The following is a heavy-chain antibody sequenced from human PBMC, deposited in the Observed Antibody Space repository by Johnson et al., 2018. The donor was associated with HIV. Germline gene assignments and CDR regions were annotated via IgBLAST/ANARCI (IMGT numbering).Heavy chain of an antibody. D-gene: IGHD1-26*01. CDR3: AKCLSGTYYVDAFDI. V-gene: IGHV3-9*01. Sequence: VQLVESGGGLVQPGRSLRLSCAASGFTFDDYAMHWVRQAPGKGLEWVSGISWNSGSIGYADSVKGRFTISSDNAKNSLYLQMNSLRAEDTALYYCAKCLSGTYYVDAFDIWGQGTMVTVSS. J-gene: IGHJ3*02. CDR2: ISWNSGSI. CDR1: GFTFDDYA.